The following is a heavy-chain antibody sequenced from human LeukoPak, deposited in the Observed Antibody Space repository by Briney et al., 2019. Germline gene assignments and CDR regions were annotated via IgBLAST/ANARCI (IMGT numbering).Heavy chain of an antibody. CDR1: GFSFSSYA. J-gene: IGHJ6*03. D-gene: IGHD2-15*01. CDR2: ISGGGGST. Sequence: GGSLRHSCAASGFSFSSYAMTWVRQAPGKGLEWVSVISGGGGSTYYADSVKGRFTISRDNSKNTLYLQMNSLRAEDTAVYYCARVRRYCSGGSCYSNYYYYYMDVWGKGTTVTVSS. V-gene: IGHV3-23*01. CDR3: ARVRRYCSGGSCYSNYYYYYMDV.